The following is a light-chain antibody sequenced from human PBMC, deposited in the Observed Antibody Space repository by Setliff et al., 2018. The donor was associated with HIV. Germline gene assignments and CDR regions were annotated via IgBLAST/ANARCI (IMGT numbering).Light chain of an antibody. CDR2: EVR. CDR3: SSYAITNTLH. Sequence: ALTQPVSVSGSPGQSITISCTGTSSDVGGYSYVSWYQQHPGKAPKLIIYEVRNRPSGVSNRFSGSKSGNTASLTISGLQAEDEADYYCSSYAITNTLHFGTGTKVTV. V-gene: IGLV2-14*01. J-gene: IGLJ1*01. CDR1: SSDVGGYSY.